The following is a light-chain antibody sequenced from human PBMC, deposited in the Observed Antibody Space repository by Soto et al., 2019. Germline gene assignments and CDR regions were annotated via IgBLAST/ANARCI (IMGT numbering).Light chain of an antibody. J-gene: IGLJ1*01. V-gene: IGLV2-23*01. CDR1: RNDVGNYNL. Sequence: QSALTQPGSVSGSPGQSITVSCTGSRNDVGNYNLVSWYQQSPGKAPKLLIYEDSKRPSGVSNRFSGSKSGDTASLTISGLQTEDEADYYCCSYTGATTAYVFGTGTKVTVL. CDR2: EDS. CDR3: CSYTGATTAYV.